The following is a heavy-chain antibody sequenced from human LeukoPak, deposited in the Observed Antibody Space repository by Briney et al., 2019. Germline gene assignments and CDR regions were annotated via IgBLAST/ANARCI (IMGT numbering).Heavy chain of an antibody. CDR3: VRHAASGGSGVDH. Sequence: GGSLRLSCAASGFTFSGSAMHWVRQASRKGLEWVGSIRSKTNNYATAYAASVKDRFTISRDDSTNTAYLQMNSLKTEDTAVYYCVRHAASGGSGVDHWGQGTLVTVSS. CDR1: GFTFSGSA. V-gene: IGHV3-73*01. D-gene: IGHD3-10*01. J-gene: IGHJ4*02. CDR2: IRSKTNNYAT.